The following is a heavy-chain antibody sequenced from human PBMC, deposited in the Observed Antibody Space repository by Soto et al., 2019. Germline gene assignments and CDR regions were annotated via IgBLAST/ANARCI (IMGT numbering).Heavy chain of an antibody. CDR2: ISYDGSNK. CDR1: GFTFSSYA. Sequence: ESGGGVVQPGRSLRLSCAASGFTFSSYAMHWVRQAPGKGLEWVAVISYDGSNKYYADSVKGRFTISRDNSKNTLYLQMNSLGAEDTAVYYCARDGSITIFGVVYYGMDVWGQGTTVTVSS. V-gene: IGHV3-30-3*01. D-gene: IGHD3-3*01. CDR3: ARDGSITIFGVVYYGMDV. J-gene: IGHJ6*02.